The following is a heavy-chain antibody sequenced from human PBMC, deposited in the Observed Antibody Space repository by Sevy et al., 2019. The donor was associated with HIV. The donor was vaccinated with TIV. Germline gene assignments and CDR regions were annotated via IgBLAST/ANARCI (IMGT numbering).Heavy chain of an antibody. V-gene: IGHV1-18*01. J-gene: IGHJ4*02. CDR2: ISAYNGNT. Sequence: ASVKVSCKASGYTFTSYGISWVRQAPGQGLEWMGWISAYNGNTNYTQKLQGRVTMTTDTSTSTAYMELRSLRSDDTAVYYCARGGYLVWSLAGYFDYWGQGTLVTVSS. CDR1: GYTFTSYG. CDR3: ARGGYLVWSLAGYFDY. D-gene: IGHD3-10*01.